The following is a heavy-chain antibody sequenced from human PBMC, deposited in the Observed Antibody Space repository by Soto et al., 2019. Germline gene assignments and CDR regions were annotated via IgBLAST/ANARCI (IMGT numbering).Heavy chain of an antibody. J-gene: IGHJ4*02. CDR1: GGSISSYY. CDR3: ARRDSGLFDY. D-gene: IGHD3-22*01. Sequence: SETLSLTCTVSGGSISSYYWSWIRQPPGKGLEWIGYIYYSGSTNYNPSLKSRVTISVDTSKNQFSLKLSSVTAADTAVYYCARRDSGLFDYWGQGTLVTVSS. V-gene: IGHV4-59*08. CDR2: IYYSGST.